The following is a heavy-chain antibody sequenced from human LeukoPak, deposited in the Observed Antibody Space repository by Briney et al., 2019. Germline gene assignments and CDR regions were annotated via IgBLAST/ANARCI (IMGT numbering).Heavy chain of an antibody. CDR3: ARDLTAMRGFCSY. J-gene: IGHJ4*02. CDR2: IIPIFGTA. V-gene: IGHV1-69*13. D-gene: IGHD5-18*01. CDR1: GGTFSSYA. Sequence: ASVTVSCKASGGTFSSYAISWVRQAPGQGLEWMGGIIPIFGTANYAQKFQGRVTITADESTSTAYMELSSLRSEDTAVYYCARDLTAMRGFCSYWGQGTLVTVSS.